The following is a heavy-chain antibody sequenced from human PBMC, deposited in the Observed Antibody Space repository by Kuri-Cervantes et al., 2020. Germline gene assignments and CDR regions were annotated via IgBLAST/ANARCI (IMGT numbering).Heavy chain of an antibody. J-gene: IGHJ3*01. CDR1: GFTFDDYA. V-gene: IGHV3-43D*04. Sequence: GGSLRLSCAASGFTFDDYAMHWVRQAPGKGLEWVSLISWDGGSTYYADSVKGRFTISRDNSKNSLYLQMNSLRAEDTAVYYCTKGDSSTWYAFDVWGQGTMVTVSS. CDR2: ISWDGGST. CDR3: TKGDSSTWYAFDV. D-gene: IGHD6-13*01.